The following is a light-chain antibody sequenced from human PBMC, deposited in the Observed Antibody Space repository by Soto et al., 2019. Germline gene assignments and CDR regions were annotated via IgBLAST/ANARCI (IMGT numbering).Light chain of an antibody. V-gene: IGKV4-1*01. J-gene: IGKJ2*01. CDR1: QSVLYSSSNKNF. CDR2: WAS. Sequence: DIVMTQSPDSLAVSLGERATINCKSSQSVLYSSSNKNFLSWYQQKPGQPPKLLIYWASTRESGVPDRFSGSGSGTDFTLTISSLQAEDVAVYYCQQYYNIPYTFGQGTKLEIK. CDR3: QQYYNIPYT.